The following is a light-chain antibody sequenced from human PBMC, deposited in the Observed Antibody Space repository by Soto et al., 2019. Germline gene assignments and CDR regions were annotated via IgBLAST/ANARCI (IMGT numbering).Light chain of an antibody. CDR3: QQYSSDSNT. J-gene: IGKJ2*01. CDR1: QDINIW. V-gene: IGKV1-5*03. Sequence: DIQMTQSPSTLSASVGDRVTITCRASQDINIWLAWYQQKPGKAPKLLIYKASTLERGVPSRFIGIGSGTDFTLAISSLQPDDFATYYCQQYSSDSNTFGQGTRLDIK. CDR2: KAS.